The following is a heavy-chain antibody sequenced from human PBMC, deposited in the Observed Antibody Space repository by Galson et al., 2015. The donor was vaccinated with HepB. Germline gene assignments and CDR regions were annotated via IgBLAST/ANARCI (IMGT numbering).Heavy chain of an antibody. Sequence: QSGAEVKKPGESLKISCKGSGYTFNTYWIGWVRQMPGKGLEWMGIIYLGDSDIRYSPSFQGQVTISADKSISTAYLQWRSLKASDTAMYYCARQKDRGFPIDYWGQGTLVTVSP. CDR2: IYLGDSDI. V-gene: IGHV5-51*01. J-gene: IGHJ4*02. CDR3: ARQKDRGFPIDY. CDR1: GYTFNTYW.